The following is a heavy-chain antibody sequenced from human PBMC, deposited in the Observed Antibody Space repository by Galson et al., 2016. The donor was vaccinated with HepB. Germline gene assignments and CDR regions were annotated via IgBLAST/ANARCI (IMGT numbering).Heavy chain of an antibody. Sequence: SLRLSCAATGFIFSTQSMNWVRQAPGKGLEWVSSIISTGSDTSYADSVKGRFTISRDNGKNTLYLQMNSLRAEDTAVYDCARGIGGTDRRHWFDPWGQGALVTVSS. CDR3: ARGIGGTDRRHWFDP. D-gene: IGHD3-10*01. J-gene: IGHJ5*02. CDR1: GFIFSTQS. V-gene: IGHV3-21*01. CDR2: IISTGSDT.